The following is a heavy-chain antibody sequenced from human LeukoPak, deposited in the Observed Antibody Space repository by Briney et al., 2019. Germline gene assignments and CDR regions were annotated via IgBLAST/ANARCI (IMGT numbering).Heavy chain of an antibody. Sequence: QAGRSLRLSCSASGFTVSSYAVSWGRQAPGDGLGWVSSIRGSGGSTYYADSVKGRFTISRDNSKNTLYLQMNSLRAEDTAVYYCAKDVGYDILTGYYSYASDYWGQGTLVTVSS. V-gene: IGHV3-23*01. CDR3: AKDVGYDILTGYYSYASDY. J-gene: IGHJ4*02. CDR1: GFTVSSYA. D-gene: IGHD3-9*01. CDR2: IRGSGGST.